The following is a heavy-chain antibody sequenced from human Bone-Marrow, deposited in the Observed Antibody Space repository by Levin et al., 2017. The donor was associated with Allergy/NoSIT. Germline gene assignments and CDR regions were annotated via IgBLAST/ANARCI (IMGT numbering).Heavy chain of an antibody. Sequence: GESLKISCAASGFTFSSYAMSWVRQAPGKGLEWVSTISGRAGSTYYADSVKGRFTISRDNSKNTLYLQMNSLRAEDSAVYYCAKEDKPTTVVVVISTRGDYFDSWGQGTLVTVSS. D-gene: IGHD3-22*01. J-gene: IGHJ4*02. CDR1: GFTFSSYA. V-gene: IGHV3-23*01. CDR3: AKEDKPTTVVVVISTRGDYFDS. CDR2: ISGRAGST.